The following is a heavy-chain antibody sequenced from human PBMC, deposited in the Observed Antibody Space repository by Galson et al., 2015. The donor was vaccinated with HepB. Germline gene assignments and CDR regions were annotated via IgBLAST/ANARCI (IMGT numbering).Heavy chain of an antibody. CDR2: IYYSGRT. D-gene: IGHD2-21*02. CDR3: ARADCGGGCSEFDS. J-gene: IGHJ4*02. Sequence: ETLSLTCTVSGGSISRTNYYWGWIRQPPGKGLAWIGSIYYSGRTFYTLSLKSRVTMSLDTSKSQFSLNLTSVTAADTAVYYCARADCGGGCSEFDSWGQGTLVTVSS. CDR1: GGSISRTNYY. V-gene: IGHV4-39*01.